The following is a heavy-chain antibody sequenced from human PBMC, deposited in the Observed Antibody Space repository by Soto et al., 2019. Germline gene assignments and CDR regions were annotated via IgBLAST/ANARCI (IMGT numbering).Heavy chain of an antibody. J-gene: IGHJ4*02. CDR2: ISYDGSNK. V-gene: IGHV3-30-3*01. D-gene: IGHD1-26*01. CDR3: AREEPSGEGAYDY. Sequence: QVLLVESGGGVVQPGRSLRLSCAASGFTFSSYAMHWVRQAPGKGLEWVAVISYDGSNKYYADSVKGRFTISRDNSKNTLYLQMNSLRAEDTAVYYCAREEPSGEGAYDYWGQGTLVTVSS. CDR1: GFTFSSYA.